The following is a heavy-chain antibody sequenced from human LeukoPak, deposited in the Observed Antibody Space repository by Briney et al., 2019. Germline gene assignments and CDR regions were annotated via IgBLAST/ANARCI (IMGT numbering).Heavy chain of an antibody. D-gene: IGHD3-9*01. CDR1: GFTFSSYG. CDR3: AKDRGRYYDIPTYAFDI. CDR2: ISYDGSNK. J-gene: IGHJ3*02. V-gene: IGHV3-30*18. Sequence: GGSLRLSCAASGFTFSSYGMHWVSQAPGKGLEWVAVISYDGSNKYYADSVKGRFTISRDNSKNTLYLQMNSLRAEDTAVYYCAKDRGRYYDIPTYAFDIWGQGTMVTVSS.